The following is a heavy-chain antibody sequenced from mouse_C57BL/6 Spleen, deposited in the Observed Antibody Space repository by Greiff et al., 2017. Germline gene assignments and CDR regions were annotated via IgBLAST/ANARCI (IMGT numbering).Heavy chain of an antibody. D-gene: IGHD1-2*01. J-gene: IGHJ1*03. Sequence: EVQRVESGPELVKPGASVKIPCKASGYTFTDYNMDWVKQSHGKSLEWIGDINPNNGCTIYNQKFKGKATLTVDKSSSTAYMELRSLTSEDTAVYYCARLAIGPWDFDVWGTGTTVTVSA. V-gene: IGHV1-18*01. CDR3: ARLAIGPWDFDV. CDR1: GYTFTDYN. CDR2: INPNNGCT.